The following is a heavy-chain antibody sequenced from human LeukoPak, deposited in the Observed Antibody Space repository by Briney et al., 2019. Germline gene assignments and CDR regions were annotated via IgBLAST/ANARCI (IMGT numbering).Heavy chain of an antibody. V-gene: IGHV4-59*01. D-gene: IGHD1-1*01. J-gene: IGHJ4*02. CDR2: IGYNRET. CDR1: GDSLTGYY. Sequence: SETLSLTCAVSGDSLTGYYWNWIRQSPGKGLEWIGYIGYNRETKYNPSLTSRVTMSVDTSKKQVSLKLNSVTAADTALYYCAREQMNYELEYFDYWGQGTLVIVSS. CDR3: AREQMNYELEYFDY.